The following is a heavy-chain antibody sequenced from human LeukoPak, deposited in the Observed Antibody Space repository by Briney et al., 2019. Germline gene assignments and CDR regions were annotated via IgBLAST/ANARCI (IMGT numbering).Heavy chain of an antibody. V-gene: IGHV1-69*13. Sequence: ASVNVSCKASGGTFSSYAISWVRQAPGQGLAWMGGIIPIFGTANYAQKFQGRVTITADESTSTAYMEPSSLRSEDTAVYYCARGSGTRDFWSGYQTVYYYGMDVWGQGTTVTVSS. CDR2: IIPIFGTA. J-gene: IGHJ6*02. D-gene: IGHD3-3*01. CDR1: GGTFSSYA. CDR3: ARGSGTRDFWSGYQTVYYYGMDV.